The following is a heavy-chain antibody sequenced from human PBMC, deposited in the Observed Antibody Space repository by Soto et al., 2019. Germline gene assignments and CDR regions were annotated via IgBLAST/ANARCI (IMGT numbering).Heavy chain of an antibody. CDR3: ARNRITTMWDWVGGITWFDP. CDR1: GYTFTSYG. D-gene: IGHD3-3*01. CDR2: ISAYNGNT. V-gene: IGHV1-18*01. Sequence: QVQLVQSGAEVKKPGASVKVSCKASGYTFTSYGISWVRLAPGQGLEWMGCISAYNGNTNYAQKLQGRVTMTTDTSTSTAYMELRSLRSDDTAVYYCARNRITTMWDWVGGITWFDPWGQGTLVTVSS. J-gene: IGHJ5*02.